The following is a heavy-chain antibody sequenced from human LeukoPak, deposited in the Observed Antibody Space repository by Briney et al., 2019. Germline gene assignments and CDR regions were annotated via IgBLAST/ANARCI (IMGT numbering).Heavy chain of an antibody. J-gene: IGHJ4*02. Sequence: GESLRLSCAASGFTFSSYWMHWVRQAPGKGLVWVSRINSDGSSITYADSVKGRFTISRDNAKNTLYLQMNGLRVEDTAVYYCAREGRVSGYDFDCWGQGTLVTVSS. V-gene: IGHV3-74*03. D-gene: IGHD5-12*01. CDR1: GFTFSSYW. CDR2: INSDGSSI. CDR3: AREGRVSGYDFDC.